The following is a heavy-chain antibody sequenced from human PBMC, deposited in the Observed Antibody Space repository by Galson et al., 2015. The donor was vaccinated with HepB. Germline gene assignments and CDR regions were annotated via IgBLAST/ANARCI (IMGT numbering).Heavy chain of an antibody. J-gene: IGHJ2*01. CDR2: INSDGSGT. Sequence: SLRLSCAASGFTFSSYWMHWVRQVPGKGLVWVSRINSDGSGTSYADSVKGRFTISRDNAKNTLYLQMNSLRAEDTAVYCCARRYYDSSASPPAVYFDLWGRGTLVTVSS. CDR3: ARRYYDSSASPPAVYFDL. CDR1: GFTFSSYW. D-gene: IGHD3-22*01. V-gene: IGHV3-74*01.